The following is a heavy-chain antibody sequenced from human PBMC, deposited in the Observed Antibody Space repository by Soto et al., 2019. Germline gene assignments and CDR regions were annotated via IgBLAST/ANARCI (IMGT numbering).Heavy chain of an antibody. J-gene: IGHJ4*01. CDR1: SVSFC. V-gene: IGHV4-61*01. D-gene: IGHD6-13*01. CDR3: ARSWVYYCDY. Sequence: SVSFCGRWIRQPPGKGLEWIEYIYYSGSTNYNPSLKSRVTISVDTSKNQFSLKLSSVTAAVSAVYYCARSWVYYCDYWGHGTLVTV. CDR2: IYYSGST.